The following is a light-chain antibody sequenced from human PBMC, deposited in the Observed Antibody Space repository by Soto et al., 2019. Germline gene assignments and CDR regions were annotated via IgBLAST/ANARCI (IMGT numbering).Light chain of an antibody. J-gene: IGKJ2*01. CDR2: DAS. CDR1: HDISNH. V-gene: IGKV1-33*01. Sequence: DIQMTQSPSSLSASVGDRVTITCQASHDISNHLNWYQHKPGKAPTVLIYDASSLEAGVPSRFSGSGSGTNFIFTISSLQPEDIATYYYQHFKNFPHTFGQGTKLDIK. CDR3: QHFKNFPHT.